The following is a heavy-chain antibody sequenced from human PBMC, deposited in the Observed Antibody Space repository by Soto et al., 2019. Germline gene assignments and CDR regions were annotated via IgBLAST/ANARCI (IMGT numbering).Heavy chain of an antibody. D-gene: IGHD2-8*01. Sequence: GGSLRLSCAASGFTFSSYAMSWVRQAPGKGLEWVSAISGSGGSTYYADSVKGRFTISRDNSKNTLYLQMNSLRAEDTAVYYCAKRSTNIVLMVYAGVVDYWGQGTLVTVSS. V-gene: IGHV3-23*01. CDR3: AKRSTNIVLMVYAGVVDY. CDR2: ISGSGGST. CDR1: GFTFSSYA. J-gene: IGHJ4*02.